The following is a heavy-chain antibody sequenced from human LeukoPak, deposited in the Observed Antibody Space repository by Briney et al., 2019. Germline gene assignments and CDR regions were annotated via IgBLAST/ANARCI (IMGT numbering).Heavy chain of an antibody. J-gene: IGHJ6*03. Sequence: SETLSLTCTVSGGSISSSTYYWGWIRQPPGKGLEWIGTIYYSGRTYYNPSLKSRVAISVDASNNQFSLRLSSVTAADTAVYYCARLLQYYDFWSGYYRYYYMDVWGKGTTVAVSS. CDR1: GGSISSSTYY. V-gene: IGHV4-39*01. CDR3: ARLLQYYDFWSGYYRYYYMDV. D-gene: IGHD3-3*01. CDR2: IYYSGRT.